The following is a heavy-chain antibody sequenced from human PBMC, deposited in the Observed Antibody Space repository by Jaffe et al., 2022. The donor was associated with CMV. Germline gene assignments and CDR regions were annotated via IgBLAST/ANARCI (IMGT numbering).Heavy chain of an antibody. D-gene: IGHD6-13*01. Sequence: QVQLVESGGGLVKPGGSLRLSCAASGFTFSDYYMSWIRQAPGKGLEWVSYISSSGSTIYYADSVKGRFTISRDNAKNSLYLQMNSLRAEDTAVYYCARETRGGSSWSISSWYYYGMDVWGQGTTVTVSS. V-gene: IGHV3-11*01. CDR1: GFTFSDYY. J-gene: IGHJ6*02. CDR3: ARETRGGSSWSISSWYYYGMDV. CDR2: ISSSGSTI.